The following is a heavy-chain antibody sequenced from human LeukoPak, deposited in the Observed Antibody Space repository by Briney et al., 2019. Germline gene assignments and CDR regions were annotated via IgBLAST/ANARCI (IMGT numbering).Heavy chain of an antibody. V-gene: IGHV4-59*08. D-gene: IGHD2-8*01. J-gene: IGHJ4*02. Sequence: SETLSLTCTVSGGSISSYYWTWIRQPPGKGLEWIGFIYYSGRTNYNPSLKSRVTILVDTSKNQFSLRLSSVTAADAAVYYCARTGSYDTNGLDSWGQGTLVIVSS. CDR2: IYYSGRT. CDR1: GGSISSYY. CDR3: ARTGSYDTNGLDS.